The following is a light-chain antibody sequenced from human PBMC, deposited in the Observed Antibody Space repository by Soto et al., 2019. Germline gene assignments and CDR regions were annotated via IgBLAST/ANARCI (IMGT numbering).Light chain of an antibody. CDR2: RNN. V-gene: IGLV1-47*01. CDR3: AAWDDSLSGVV. J-gene: IGLJ2*01. Sequence: QSVLTQPPSASGTPGQRVTISCSGSSSNIGNNYVSWYQQLPGSAPKLLIYRNNQRPSGVPDRFSGSKSGTSASLAVSGLRSEDESDYYCAAWDDSLSGVVFGGGTKVTVL. CDR1: SSNIGNNY.